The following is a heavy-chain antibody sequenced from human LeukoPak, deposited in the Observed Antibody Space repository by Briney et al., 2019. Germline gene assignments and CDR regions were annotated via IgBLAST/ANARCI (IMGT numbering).Heavy chain of an antibody. CDR3: ARFVFDWSIFASYWYFDL. Sequence: ASVKVSCKASGYTFTSYGISWVRQAPGQGLEWMGWISAYNGNTNYAQKFQGRVTMTTDTSTSTAYMELRSLRSDDTAVYYCARFVFDWSIFASYWYFDLWGRGTLVTVSS. CDR2: ISAYNGNT. V-gene: IGHV1-18*01. J-gene: IGHJ2*01. D-gene: IGHD3-9*01. CDR1: GYTFTSYG.